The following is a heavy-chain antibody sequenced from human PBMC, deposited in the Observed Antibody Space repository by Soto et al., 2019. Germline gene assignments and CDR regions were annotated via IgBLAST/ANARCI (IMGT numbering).Heavy chain of an antibody. CDR1: GGTLISNA. D-gene: IGHD1-26*01. CDR2: IIPILGSA. J-gene: IGHJ3*01. Sequence: QVQLVQSGAEVKKTGSSVKVSCKASGGTLISNAISWVRQAPGQGLEWMGGIIPILGSANYAQKFQDRVTITADESTSTTYMDLNSLRSEDAAVYYCAARERVDAFDLWGQGKMVTVS. CDR3: AARERVDAFDL. V-gene: IGHV1-69*01.